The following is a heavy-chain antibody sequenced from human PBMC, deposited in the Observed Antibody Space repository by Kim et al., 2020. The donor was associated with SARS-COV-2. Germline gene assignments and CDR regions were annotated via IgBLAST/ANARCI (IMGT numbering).Heavy chain of an antibody. Sequence: GGSLRLSCATSGFNFGEYAMHWVRQAPGKGLDWVLGITWNSGIIGYADSVKGRFTISRDNAKNALYLQMNSLRAEDTALYYCAKSGCSGANCYMNCWGQGTLVTVSS. V-gene: IGHV3-9*01. CDR2: ITWNSGII. D-gene: IGHD2-15*01. CDR3: AKSGCSGANCYMNC. CDR1: GFNFGEYA. J-gene: IGHJ4*02.